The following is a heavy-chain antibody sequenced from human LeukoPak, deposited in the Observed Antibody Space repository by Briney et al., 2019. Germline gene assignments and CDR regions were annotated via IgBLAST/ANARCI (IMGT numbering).Heavy chain of an antibody. V-gene: IGHV3-7*01. CDR2: IKQDGSQG. J-gene: IGHJ4*02. CDR3: ARRGGSSSRRSPIDY. CDR1: GFTFSDYW. Sequence: GGSLRLSCTASGFTFSDYWMTWVRQAPGKGPEWVANIKQDGSQGYYVDSVRGRFIISRDNAKNSLFLQMNGLRAEDTAVYYCARRGGSSSRRSPIDYWGQGTLVTVSS. D-gene: IGHD6-6*01.